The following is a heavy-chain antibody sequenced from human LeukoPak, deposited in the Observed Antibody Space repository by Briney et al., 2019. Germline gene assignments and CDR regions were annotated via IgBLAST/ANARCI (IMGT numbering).Heavy chain of an antibody. CDR3: AKVVLRFLEWSPFDP. Sequence: GGSLRLSCAASGFTFSSYAMSWVRQAPGKGLEWVSAISGSGGSTYYADSVKGRFTISRDNSKNTLYLQMNSLRAEDTAVYYCAKVVLRFLEWSPFDPWGQGALVTVSS. V-gene: IGHV3-23*01. CDR1: GFTFSSYA. J-gene: IGHJ5*02. D-gene: IGHD3-3*01. CDR2: ISGSGGST.